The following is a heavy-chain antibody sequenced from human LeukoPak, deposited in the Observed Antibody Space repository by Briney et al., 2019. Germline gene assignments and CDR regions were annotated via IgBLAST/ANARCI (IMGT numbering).Heavy chain of an antibody. CDR1: GGSISSFF. J-gene: IGHJ6*03. CDR2: IYYSGST. CDR3: ARTEESGYSYRYFGYYYYMDV. V-gene: IGHV4-59*01. Sequence: SETLSLTCYVSGGSISSFFWSWIRQPPGKGLEWIGYIYYSGSTNYNPSLKSRVTISVDTSKNQFSLKLSSVTAADTAVYYCARTEESGYSYRYFGYYYYMDVWVKGTTVTVSS. D-gene: IGHD5-18*01.